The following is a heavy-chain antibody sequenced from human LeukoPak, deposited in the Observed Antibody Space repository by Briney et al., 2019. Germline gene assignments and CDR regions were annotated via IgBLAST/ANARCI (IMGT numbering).Heavy chain of an antibody. Sequence: SETLSLTCTVSGSSISSGGYYWSWIRQHPGKGLEWIGYIYYSGSTYYNPSLKSRVTISVDTSKNQFSLKLSSVTAADTAVYYCARGSMVRGAKSPEYYYYGMDVWGQGTTVTVSS. CDR3: ARGSMVRGAKSPEYYYYGMDV. CDR2: IYYSGST. J-gene: IGHJ6*02. V-gene: IGHV4-31*03. CDR1: GSSISSGGYY. D-gene: IGHD3-10*01.